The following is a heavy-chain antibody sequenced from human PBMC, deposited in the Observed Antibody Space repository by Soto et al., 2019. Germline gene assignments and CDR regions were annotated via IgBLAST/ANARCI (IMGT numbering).Heavy chain of an antibody. CDR3: ARVLDVRGVTYDAFDI. CDR2: MNTNSGNT. V-gene: IGHV1-8*01. Sequence: ASVKVSCKASGYTFTSYDINWVRQATGQGLEWMGWMNTNSGNTGYAQKFQGRVTMTRNTSISTASMELSSLRSEDTAVYYCARVLDVRGVTYDAFDIWGQGTMVTVSS. D-gene: IGHD3-10*01. CDR1: GYTFTSYD. J-gene: IGHJ3*02.